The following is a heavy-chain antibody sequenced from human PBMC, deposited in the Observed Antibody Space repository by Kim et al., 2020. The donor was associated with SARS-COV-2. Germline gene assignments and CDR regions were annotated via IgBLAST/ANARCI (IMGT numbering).Heavy chain of an antibody. D-gene: IGHD3-10*01. CDR2: IRESGGGK. CDR1: GFTFSRYW. CDR3: AIVQGYVDGSGSYYPHYFDY. Sequence: GGSLRLSCAASGFTFSRYWMSWVRQAPGKGLEWVADIRESGGGKYYADSVKGRFTISRDNAKNSLYLQMNSLRAEDTAVYYCAIVQGYVDGSGSYYPHYFDYWGQGTLVTVSS. V-gene: IGHV3-7*01. J-gene: IGHJ4*02.